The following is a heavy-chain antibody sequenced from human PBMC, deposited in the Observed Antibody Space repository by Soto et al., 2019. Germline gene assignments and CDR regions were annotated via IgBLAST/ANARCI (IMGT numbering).Heavy chain of an antibody. V-gene: IGHV4-59*01. CDR2: NYYSWST. J-gene: IGHJ4*02. CDR3: ARVQVWGSYRDRTEYYFDY. Sequence: QVQLQESGPGLVKPSETLSLTCTVSGGSISSYYWSWIRQPPGKGLEWIGYNYYSWSTNYNPSLKSWDTISEDTSKNQLSLNLSSGTAAYTAVYYCARVQVWGSYRDRTEYYFDYCGQVTLGTVYS. D-gene: IGHD3-16*02. CDR1: GGSISSYY.